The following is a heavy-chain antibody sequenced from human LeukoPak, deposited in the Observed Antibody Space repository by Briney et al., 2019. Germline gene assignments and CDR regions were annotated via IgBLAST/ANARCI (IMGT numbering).Heavy chain of an antibody. CDR2: IYYSGST. D-gene: IGHD2-15*01. J-gene: IGHJ4*02. CDR3: ARDQGVPSGGLDY. CDR1: GGSISSYY. Sequence: SETLSLTCTVSGGSISSYYWSWVRQPPGKGLEWIGYIYYSGSTNYNPSLKSRVTISADTSKNQFSLKLSSVTAADTAVYYCARDQGVPSGGLDYWGQGTLVTVSS. V-gene: IGHV4-59*01.